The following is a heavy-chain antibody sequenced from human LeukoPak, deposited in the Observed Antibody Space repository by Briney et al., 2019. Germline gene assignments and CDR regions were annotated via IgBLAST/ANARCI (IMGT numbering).Heavy chain of an antibody. D-gene: IGHD1-26*01. CDR1: GFTFSSYS. CDR2: ISSSSSYI. V-gene: IGHV3-21*01. Sequence: GGSLRLSCAASGFTFSSYSMNWVRQAPGKGLEWVSSISSSSSYIYYADSVKGRFTISRDNAKNSLYLQMNSLRAEDTAVYYCARLLGLGVGDYWGQGTLVTVSS. CDR3: ARLLGLGVGDY. J-gene: IGHJ4*02.